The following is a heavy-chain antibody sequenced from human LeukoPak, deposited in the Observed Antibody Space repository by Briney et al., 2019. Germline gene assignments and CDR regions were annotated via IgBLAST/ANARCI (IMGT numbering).Heavy chain of an antibody. Sequence: PGRSLRLSCAASGFTFSSYAMHWVRQAPGKGLEWVAVISYDGSNKYYADSVKGRFTISRDNSKNTLYLQMNSLRAEDTAVYYCARDSRRFLEWLPSHYYMDVWGKGTTVTVSS. CDR3: ARDSRRFLEWLPSHYYMDV. J-gene: IGHJ6*03. CDR1: GFTFSSYA. V-gene: IGHV3-30-3*01. D-gene: IGHD3-3*01. CDR2: ISYDGSNK.